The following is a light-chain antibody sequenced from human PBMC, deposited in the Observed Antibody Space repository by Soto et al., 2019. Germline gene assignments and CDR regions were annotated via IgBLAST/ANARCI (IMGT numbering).Light chain of an antibody. CDR3: QQSYSTPLT. V-gene: IGKV1-39*01. J-gene: IGKJ4*01. CDR1: QSISSY. Sequence: DIQMTQSPSSLSASVGDRVTITCRASQSISSYLNWYQQKPGKAPKLLIYDASSLQSGVPSRSSGSGSGTDFTLTISSLQPEDSATYYCQQSYSTPLTFGGGTKVEIK. CDR2: DAS.